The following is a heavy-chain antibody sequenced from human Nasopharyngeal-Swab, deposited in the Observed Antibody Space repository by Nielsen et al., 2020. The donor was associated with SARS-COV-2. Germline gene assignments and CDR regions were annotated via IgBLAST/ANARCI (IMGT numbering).Heavy chain of an antibody. CDR2: ISSSSSHT. Sequence: GGSLRLSCAASGFTFSDYYMSWIRQAPGKGLEWVSYISSSSSHTDYADSVKGRFTISRDNAKNSLYLQMDNLRAEDTAVYYCARSTSSSWYRPLDYWGQGTLV. J-gene: IGHJ4*02. CDR3: ARSTSSSWYRPLDY. V-gene: IGHV3-11*03. CDR1: GFTFSDYY. D-gene: IGHD6-13*01.